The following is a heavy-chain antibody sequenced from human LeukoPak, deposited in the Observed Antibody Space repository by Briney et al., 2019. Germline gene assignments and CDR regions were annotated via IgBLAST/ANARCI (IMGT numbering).Heavy chain of an antibody. J-gene: IGHJ4*02. V-gene: IGHV3-21*01. Sequence: GGSLRLSCAASGFYFSAFAMDWVRQAPGKGLEWVSSISSSTTYISYADSVRGRFTISRDNAKGSLYLQMNSLRADDTAVYYCARAFYGSGWSPFDLWGQGTLVTVSS. CDR2: ISSSTTYI. D-gene: IGHD6-19*01. CDR1: GFYFSAFA. CDR3: ARAFYGSGWSPFDL.